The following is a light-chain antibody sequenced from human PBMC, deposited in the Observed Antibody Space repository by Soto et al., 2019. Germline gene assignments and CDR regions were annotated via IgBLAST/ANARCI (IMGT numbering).Light chain of an antibody. J-gene: IGKJ1*01. Sequence: EIVMTQSPATLSVSPGGRATLSFRASQSISDTLAWYQQKPGQAPRLLIYSASARATGFPARFSGSGSGTDFTLTISSLQSEDFAVYYCQQYNNWPWTFGQGTNVDI. V-gene: IGKV3-15*01. CDR1: QSISDT. CDR3: QQYNNWPWT. CDR2: SAS.